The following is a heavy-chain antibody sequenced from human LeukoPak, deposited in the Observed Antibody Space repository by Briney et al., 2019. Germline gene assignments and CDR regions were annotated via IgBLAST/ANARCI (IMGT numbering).Heavy chain of an antibody. CDR3: AKDLYSNYGPADY. CDR2: INGGGVNT. CDR1: GFTVSSNH. V-gene: IGHV3-23*01. D-gene: IGHD4-11*01. J-gene: IGHJ4*02. Sequence: GGSLRLSCAASGFTVSSNHMTWARQAPGKGLEWVSTINGGGVNTHYADSVGGRFTISRDNSKNTLFLQMNSLRDEDTAVYYCAKDLYSNYGPADYWGQGNLVTVSS.